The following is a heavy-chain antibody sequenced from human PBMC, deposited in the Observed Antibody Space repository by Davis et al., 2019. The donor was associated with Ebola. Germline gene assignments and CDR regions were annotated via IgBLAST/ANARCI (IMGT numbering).Heavy chain of an antibody. D-gene: IGHD6-19*01. CDR1: GFTFSSYG. CDR2: IWYDGSNK. Sequence: GESLKISCAASGFTFSSYGMHWVRQAPGKGLEWVAVIWYDGSNKYYADSVKGRFTISRHNSKNTLYLQMNSLRAEDTAVYYCARGIGWSYYFDYWGQGTLVTVSS. J-gene: IGHJ4*02. V-gene: IGHV3-30*19. CDR3: ARGIGWSYYFDY.